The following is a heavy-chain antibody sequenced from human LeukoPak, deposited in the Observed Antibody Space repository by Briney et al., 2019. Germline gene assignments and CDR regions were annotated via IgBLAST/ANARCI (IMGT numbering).Heavy chain of an antibody. J-gene: IGHJ3*02. CDR2: FDPEDGET. CDR1: GYTLTELS. V-gene: IGHV1-24*01. D-gene: IGHD3-9*01. CDR3: AREKILTGQGDSFDI. Sequence: ASVKVSCKVSGYTLTELSMHWVRQAPGKGLEWMGGFDPEDGETIYAQKFQGRVTMTRDSSRSTAYMELSSLRSEDTAVYYCAREKILTGQGDSFDIWGQGTMVTVSS.